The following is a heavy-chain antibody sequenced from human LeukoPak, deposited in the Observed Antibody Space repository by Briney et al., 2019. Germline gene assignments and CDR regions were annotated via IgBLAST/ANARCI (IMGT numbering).Heavy chain of an antibody. CDR2: IYYSGST. J-gene: IGHJ3*02. V-gene: IGHV4-31*03. CDR1: GGSISSGGYY. Sequence: SESLSLTCTVSGGSISSGGYYWSWIRQHPGKSLEWIGYIYYSGSTYYNPSPKSRVTISVDTSKNQFSLKLSSVTAADTAVYYCARDTGRGGYDFWSGYYTGSLDAFDIWGQGTMVTVSS. CDR3: ARDTGRGGYDFWSGYYTGSLDAFDI. D-gene: IGHD3-3*01.